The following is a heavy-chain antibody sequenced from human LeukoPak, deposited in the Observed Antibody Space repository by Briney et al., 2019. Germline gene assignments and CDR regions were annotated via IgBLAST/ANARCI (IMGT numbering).Heavy chain of an antibody. CDR2: ISGHASST. V-gene: IGHV3-74*01. D-gene: IGHD3-22*01. CDR1: GFSFSNYW. J-gene: IGHJ4*02. Sequence: PGGSLRLSCAVSGFSFSNYWMHWVHQVPGKGLVWVSRISGHASSTSYADSVKGRFTISRDNAKNTLYLQMDSLSAEDTAVYYCARGISYYERSGNHGYFDYWGQGTLVPVSS. CDR3: ARGISYYERSGNHGYFDY.